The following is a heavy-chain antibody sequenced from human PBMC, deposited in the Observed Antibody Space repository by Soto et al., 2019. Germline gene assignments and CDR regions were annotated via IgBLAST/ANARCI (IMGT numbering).Heavy chain of an antibody. Sequence: SQTLTLTCAISGDSVSSNSAAWNWIRQSPSRGLEWLGKTYYRSKWYYDYAVSVESRITFNPDTSKNQFSLHLNSVTPEDTAVYYCARYSSPLGQYAFDSWGQGTMVTVSS. V-gene: IGHV6-1*01. D-gene: IGHD6-13*01. J-gene: IGHJ3*02. CDR2: TYYRSKWYY. CDR1: GDSVSSNSAA. CDR3: ARYSSPLGQYAFDS.